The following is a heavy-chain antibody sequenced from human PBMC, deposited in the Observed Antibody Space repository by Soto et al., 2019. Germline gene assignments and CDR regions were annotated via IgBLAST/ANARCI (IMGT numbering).Heavy chain of an antibody. D-gene: IGHD1-1*01. CDR1: GFTFSSYG. V-gene: IGHV3-33*01. CDR3: ARDKELDVYGMDV. J-gene: IGHJ6*02. CDR2: IWYDGSNK. Sequence: QVQLVESGGGVVQPGRSLRLSCAASGFTFSSYGMHWVRQAPGKGLEWVAVIWYDGSNKYYADSVKGRFTISRDNSKNTLYLQMNSLRAEDTAVYYCARDKELDVYGMDVWGQGTTVTVSS.